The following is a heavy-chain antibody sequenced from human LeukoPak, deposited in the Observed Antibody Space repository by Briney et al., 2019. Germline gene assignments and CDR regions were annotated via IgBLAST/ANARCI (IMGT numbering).Heavy chain of an antibody. J-gene: IGHJ4*02. CDR2: ISSSSSYT. D-gene: IGHD6-13*01. CDR3: AAGTAADY. V-gene: IGHV3-21*05. Sequence: PGGSLRLSCAASGFTFSSYAMSWVRQAPGKGLEWISYISSSSSYTDYADSVKGRFTISRDNAKNSLYLQMDSLTVDDTAVYYCAAGTAADYWGQGTLVTVSS. CDR1: GFTFSSYA.